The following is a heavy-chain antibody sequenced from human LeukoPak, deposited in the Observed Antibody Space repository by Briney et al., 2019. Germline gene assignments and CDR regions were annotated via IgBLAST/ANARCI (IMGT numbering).Heavy chain of an antibody. D-gene: IGHD2-15*01. J-gene: IGHJ3*02. CDR1: GDSVTSNTAA. V-gene: IGHV6-1*01. CDR2: TYYRSKWYN. Sequence: SQTLSLTCAISGDSVTSNTAAWNWIRQSPSRGLEWLGRTYYRSKWYNDYTVSVKSRITVNPDTSKNQFSLQLNSVTPEDTAVYFCARGAAGAFDIWGQGTMVTVSS. CDR3: ARGAAGAFDI.